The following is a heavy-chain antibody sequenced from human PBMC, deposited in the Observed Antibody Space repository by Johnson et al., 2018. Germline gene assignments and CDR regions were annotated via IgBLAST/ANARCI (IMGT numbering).Heavy chain of an antibody. CDR2: ISGSGGST. V-gene: IGHV3-23*04. CDR3: AKGRTVLWFGELDV. D-gene: IGHD3-10*01. J-gene: IGHJ6*02. Sequence: VQLVESGGGLVQPGGSLRLSCAASGFTFSSYAMSWVRQAPGKGLEWVSAISGSGGSTYYADSVKGRCTISRDNSKNTLYLQMNSRRAEETAVYYCAKGRTVLWFGELDVWGQGTTVTVSS. CDR1: GFTFSSYA.